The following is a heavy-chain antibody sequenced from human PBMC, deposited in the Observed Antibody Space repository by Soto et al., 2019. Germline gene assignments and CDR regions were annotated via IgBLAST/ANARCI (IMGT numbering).Heavy chain of an antibody. CDR3: ARASALYYDFWSGPPYYYYYYMDV. Sequence: GASVKVSCKASGGTFSSYTISWVRQAPGQGLEWMGRIIPILGIANYAQKFQGRVTITADKSTSTAYMELSSLRSEDTAVYYCARASALYYDFWSGPPYYYYYYMDVWGKGTTVTVSS. CDR1: GGTFSSYT. CDR2: IIPILGIA. V-gene: IGHV1-69*02. J-gene: IGHJ6*03. D-gene: IGHD3-3*01.